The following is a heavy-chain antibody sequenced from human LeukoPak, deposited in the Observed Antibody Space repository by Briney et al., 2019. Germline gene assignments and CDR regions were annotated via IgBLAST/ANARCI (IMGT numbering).Heavy chain of an antibody. CDR1: EFTFSSYG. J-gene: IGHJ4*02. D-gene: IGHD3-22*01. V-gene: IGHV3-30*18. Sequence: GRSLRLSCAASEFTFSSYGMHWVRQAPGKGLEWVAVISYDGSNKYYADSVKGRFTISRDNSKNTLYLQMNSLRAEDTAVYYCAKALYDSSGPPDYWGQGTLVTVSS. CDR3: AKALYDSSGPPDY. CDR2: ISYDGSNK.